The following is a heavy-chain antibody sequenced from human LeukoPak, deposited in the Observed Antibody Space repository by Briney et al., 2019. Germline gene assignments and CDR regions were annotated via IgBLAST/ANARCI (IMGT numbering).Heavy chain of an antibody. J-gene: IGHJ5*02. CDR2: INHSGST. CDR1: GGSFSGYY. D-gene: IGHD3-9*01. CDR3: ARGTIFWPFDP. V-gene: IGHV4-34*01. Sequence: SETLSLTCAVYGGSFSGYYWSWIRQPPGKGLEWIGEINHSGSTNYNPSLKSRVTISVDTSKNQFSLKLSSVTAADTAVYYCARGTIFWPFDPWGQGTLVTVSS.